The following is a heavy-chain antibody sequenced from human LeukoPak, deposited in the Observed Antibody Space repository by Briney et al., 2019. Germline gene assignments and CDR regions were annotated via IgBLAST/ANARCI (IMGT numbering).Heavy chain of an antibody. CDR2: INPNSGGT. D-gene: IGHD2-2*02. Sequence: GASVKVSCKASGYTFTCYYMHWVRQAPGQGLEWMGWINPNSGGTNYAQKFQGRVTMTRDTSISTAYMELSRLRSDDTAVYYCARDHGYCSSTSRYNAFDIWGQGTMVTVSS. CDR3: ARDHGYCSSTSRYNAFDI. CDR1: GYTFTCYY. J-gene: IGHJ3*02. V-gene: IGHV1-2*02.